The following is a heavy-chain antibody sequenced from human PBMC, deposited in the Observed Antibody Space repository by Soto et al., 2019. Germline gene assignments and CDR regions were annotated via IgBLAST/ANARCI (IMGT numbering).Heavy chain of an antibody. CDR3: ARDQGQEGNWFDP. CDR1: GGSISSYY. J-gene: IGHJ5*02. CDR2: IYYSGST. Sequence: SETLSLTCTVSGGSISSYYWSWIRQPPGKGLEWIGYIYYSGSTNYNPSLKSRVTISVDTSKNQFSLKLSSVTAADTAVYYCARDQGQEGNWFDPWGQGTLVTVLL. V-gene: IGHV4-59*01.